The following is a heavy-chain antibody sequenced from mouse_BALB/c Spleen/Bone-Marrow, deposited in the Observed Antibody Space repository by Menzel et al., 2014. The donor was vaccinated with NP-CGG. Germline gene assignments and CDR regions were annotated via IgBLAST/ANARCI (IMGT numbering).Heavy chain of an antibody. V-gene: IGHV5-6-3*01. Sequence: VKVVESGGGLVQPGGSLKLSCAASGFTFSSYGMSWVRQTPDKRLELVATINNNDGNTYYPDSVKGRFTISRDNAKNTLYLQMSSLKSEDTAMYYCARDNYGSRFDYWGQGTTLTVSS. CDR2: INNNDGNT. J-gene: IGHJ2*01. CDR1: GFTFSSYG. D-gene: IGHD1-1*01. CDR3: ARDNYGSRFDY.